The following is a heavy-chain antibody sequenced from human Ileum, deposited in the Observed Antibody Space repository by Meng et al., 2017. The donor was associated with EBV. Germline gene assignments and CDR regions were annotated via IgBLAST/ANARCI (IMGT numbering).Heavy chain of an antibody. CDR2: ICNTDYT. V-gene: IGHV4-39*01. CDR1: AGSILISHYC. D-gene: IGHD4-11*01. J-gene: IGHJ4*02. Sequence: LPLTAAGPGHAKPSRSLTLTFSVSAGSILISHYCLGCSRQQPGKGLDWKQRICNTDYTYYNPSLKSRVTISADKSKNQFPLRLNSLTAADTAVYYCAMGPDYPKTGYWGQGTLVTVSS. CDR3: AMGPDYPKTGY.